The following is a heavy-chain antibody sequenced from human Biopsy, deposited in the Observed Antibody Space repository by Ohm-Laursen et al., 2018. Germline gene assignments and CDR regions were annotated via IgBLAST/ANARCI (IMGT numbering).Heavy chain of an antibody. J-gene: IGHJ5*02. CDR1: GGSISNNNYY. CDR2: IFYRGST. CDR3: ARDYDTSGYYYAS. D-gene: IGHD3-22*01. Sequence: SETLSLTCTVSGGSISNNNYYWGWIRQPPGKGLEWIGSIFYRGSTHYKPSLKSRLNISVDTSKNQFSLKLNSVTAADTAVYYCARDYDTSGYYYASWGQGTLVTVSS. V-gene: IGHV4-39*01.